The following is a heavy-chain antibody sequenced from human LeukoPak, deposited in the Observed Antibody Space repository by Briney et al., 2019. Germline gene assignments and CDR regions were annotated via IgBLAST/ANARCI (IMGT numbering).Heavy chain of an antibody. CDR3: AKDSGSPWIQLWLRS. CDR1: GFTFSSYG. J-gene: IGHJ4*02. D-gene: IGHD5-18*01. Sequence: GGSLRLSCAASGFTFSSYGMHWVRQAPGKGLEWVAVISYDGSNKYYADSVKGRFTISRDNSKNTLYLQMNSLRAEDTAVYYCAKDSGSPWIQLWLRSWGQGTLVTVSP. V-gene: IGHV3-30*18. CDR2: ISYDGSNK.